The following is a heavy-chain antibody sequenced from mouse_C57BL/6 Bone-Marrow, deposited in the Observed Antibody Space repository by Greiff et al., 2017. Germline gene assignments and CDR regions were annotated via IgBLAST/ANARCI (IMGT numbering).Heavy chain of an antibody. CDR1: GYTFTSYW. V-gene: IGHV1-72*01. CDR2: IDPNRGGT. CDR3: ARPAYAMGY. Sequence: VQLQQPGAELVKPGASVKLSCKASGYTFTSYWRHWVKQRPGRGLEWIGRIDPNRGGTKYNEKFKSKATLAVDKLSSTAYMQLSSLTSEDSAVYYCARPAYAMGYWGQGGSVTVSS. J-gene: IGHJ4*01.